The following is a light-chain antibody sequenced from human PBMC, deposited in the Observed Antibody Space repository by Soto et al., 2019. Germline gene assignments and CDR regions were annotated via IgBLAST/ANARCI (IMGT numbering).Light chain of an antibody. J-gene: IGKJ4*01. CDR1: QSLLHTDGKTY. CDR2: EVF. V-gene: IGKV2D-29*01. Sequence: DVVMTQTPLSLSVTPRQPAPISCKSSQSLLHTDGKTYLYRYLQKPGHPPQLLIYEVFNRFSGVPDRFSGSGSGTDFTLKISRVEAEDVGTYYCMQTIQPLLTFGGGTKVEI. CDR3: MQTIQPLLT.